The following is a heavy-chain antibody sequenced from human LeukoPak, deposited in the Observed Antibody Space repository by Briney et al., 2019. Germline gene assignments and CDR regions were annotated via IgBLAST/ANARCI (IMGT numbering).Heavy chain of an antibody. CDR1: GYTFTNFH. V-gene: IGHV1-46*01. CDR3: ARTTSGYDMAPVDY. D-gene: IGHD5-12*01. Sequence: ASVKVSCKASGYTFTNFHIHWVRQAPGQGLEWMGIINPSGGITTYAQKFQGRVTMTRDTSTTTVYMELSSLRSEDTSVCYCARTTSGYDMAPVDYWGQGTLVTVSS. J-gene: IGHJ4*02. CDR2: INPSGGIT.